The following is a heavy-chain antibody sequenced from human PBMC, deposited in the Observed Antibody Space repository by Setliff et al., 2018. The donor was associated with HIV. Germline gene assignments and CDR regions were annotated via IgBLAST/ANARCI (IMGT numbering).Heavy chain of an antibody. J-gene: IGHJ4*02. D-gene: IGHD3-10*01. V-gene: IGHV4-39*07. Sequence: KASETLSLTCTVSGGSISSSSYYWGWVRQPPGKGLEWIGSMYYSGSTYYTPSLKSRITISLDTSKNQFSLRMRSVTAADTAVYYCARGRFHRLHRPYSGSGSLGIQYFDYWGQGTLVTVSS. CDR1: GGSISSSSYY. CDR2: MYYSGST. CDR3: ARGRFHRLHRPYSGSGSLGIQYFDY.